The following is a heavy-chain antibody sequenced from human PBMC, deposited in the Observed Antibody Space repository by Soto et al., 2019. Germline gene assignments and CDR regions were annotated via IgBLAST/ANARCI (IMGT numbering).Heavy chain of an antibody. CDR2: ISAYNGNT. Sequence: ASVKVSCKASGYTFTSYGISWVRQAPGQGLEWMGWISAYNGNTNYAQKLQGRVTMTTDTSTSTAYMELRSLRSDDTAVYYCARDPESYYYDSTSFDYWGQGTLVTVSS. D-gene: IGHD3-22*01. CDR1: GYTFTSYG. CDR3: ARDPESYYYDSTSFDY. V-gene: IGHV1-18*01. J-gene: IGHJ4*02.